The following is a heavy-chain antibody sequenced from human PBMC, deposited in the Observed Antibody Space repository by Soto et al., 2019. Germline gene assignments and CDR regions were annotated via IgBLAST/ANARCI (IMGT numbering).Heavy chain of an antibody. V-gene: IGHV4-31*03. Sequence: QVQLQESGPGLVKPSQTLSLSCNVYGVSVSSGDYYWSWIRQHAGGGLEWIGYIDRSGSTYYKPSRRGRVIMSVDTSTNQIYRRLLSVTAADTAMYYCARDSGGNSENYYGLDVWGHGTTVTVSS. D-gene: IGHD1-1*01. J-gene: IGHJ6*02. CDR3: ARDSGGNSENYYGLDV. CDR2: IDRSGST. CDR1: GVSVSSGDYY.